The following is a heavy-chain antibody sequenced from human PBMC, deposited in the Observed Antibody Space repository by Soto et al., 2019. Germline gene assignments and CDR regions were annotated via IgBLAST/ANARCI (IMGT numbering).Heavy chain of an antibody. D-gene: IGHD3-22*01. J-gene: IGHJ4*02. Sequence: QMQLVQSGAEVKKPGSSVKVSCKAAGGTFSNYAISWVRQAPGQGLEWMGGIIPLSGTINYAQTFQGRVTITADESTSTAYVELSSLKSEDTAVYYCARQQNYYDSKSYFDNWGQGTLVTVSS. CDR1: GGTFSNYA. CDR3: ARQQNYYDSKSYFDN. CDR2: IIPLSGTI. V-gene: IGHV1-69*01.